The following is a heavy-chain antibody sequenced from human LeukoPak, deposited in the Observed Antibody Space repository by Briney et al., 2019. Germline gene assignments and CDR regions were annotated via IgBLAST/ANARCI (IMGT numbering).Heavy chain of an antibody. Sequence: PGGSLRLSCAASGFTSDDYGMSWVRQAPGKGLEWVSGINWNGGSTGYADSVKGRFTISRDNAKNSLCLQMNSLRAEDTALYYCARRGSTHTNDYWGQGTLVTVSS. CDR3: ARRGSTHTNDY. D-gene: IGHD2-2*01. CDR2: INWNGGST. J-gene: IGHJ4*02. V-gene: IGHV3-20*04. CDR1: GFTSDDYG.